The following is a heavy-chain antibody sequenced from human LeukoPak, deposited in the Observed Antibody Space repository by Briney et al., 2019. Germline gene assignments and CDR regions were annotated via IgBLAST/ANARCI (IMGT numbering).Heavy chain of an antibody. D-gene: IGHD2-2*01. CDR2: ISWNSGSI. V-gene: IGHV3-9*01. J-gene: IGHJ4*02. CDR1: GFTFDDYA. CDR3: AKEYCSSTSCYSLDY. Sequence: GGSLRVSCAASGFTFDDYAMHWVRQAPGKGLEWVSGISWNSGSIGYADSVKGRFTISRDNAKNSLYLQMNSLRAEDTALYYCAKEYCSSTSCYSLDYWGQGTLVTVSS.